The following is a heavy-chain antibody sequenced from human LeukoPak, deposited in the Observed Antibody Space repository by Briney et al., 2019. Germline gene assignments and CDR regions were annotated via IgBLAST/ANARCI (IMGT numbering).Heavy chain of an antibody. J-gene: IGHJ4*02. CDR2: IYYSGST. CDR3: ARSLGPRRYYFDY. V-gene: IGHV4-31*11. Sequence: SGTLSLTCAVSGGSISSGGYYWSWIRQHPGKGLEWIGYIYYSGSTYYNPSLKSRVTISVDTSKNQFSLKLSSVTAADTAVYYCARSLGPRRYYFDYWGQGTLVTVSS. CDR1: GGSISSGGYY.